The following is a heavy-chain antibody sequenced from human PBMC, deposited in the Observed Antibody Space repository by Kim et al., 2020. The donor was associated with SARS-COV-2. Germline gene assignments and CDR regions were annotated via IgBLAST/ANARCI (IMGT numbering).Heavy chain of an antibody. V-gene: IGHV4-34*01. CDR3: ASWAASRFGESVDY. Sequence: SETLSLTCAVYGGSFSGYYWSWIRQPPGKGLEWIGEINHSGSTNYNPSLKSRVTISVDTSKNQFSLKLSSVTAADTAVYYCASWAASRFGESVDYWGQGT. D-gene: IGHD3-10*01. J-gene: IGHJ4*02. CDR1: GGSFSGYY. CDR2: INHSGST.